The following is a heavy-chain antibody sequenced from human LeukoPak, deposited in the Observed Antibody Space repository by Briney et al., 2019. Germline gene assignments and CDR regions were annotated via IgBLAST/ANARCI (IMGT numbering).Heavy chain of an antibody. D-gene: IGHD1-26*01. V-gene: IGHV1-2*06. CDR2: INPNSGGT. J-gene: IGHJ4*02. Sequence: ASVKVSCKASGYTFTGYYMLWVRQAPGQGLEWMGRINPNSGGTNYAQKFQGRVTMTRDTSISTAYMELSRLRSDDTAVYYCAIQHPTVGATGNYWGQGTLVTVSS. CDR1: GYTFTGYY. CDR3: AIQHPTVGATGNY.